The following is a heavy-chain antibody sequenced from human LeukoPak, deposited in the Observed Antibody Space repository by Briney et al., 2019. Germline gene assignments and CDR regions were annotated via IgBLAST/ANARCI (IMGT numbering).Heavy chain of an antibody. Sequence: VASVKVSCMASGYTFTGYYMHWVRQAPGQRLEWMGRINTNSGDTNYAQQFQGRVTINRDTSISTAYMELSRLRSDDTAVYYCARDLGGYSYGYDYWGQGNLVTVSS. D-gene: IGHD5-18*01. CDR1: GYTFTGYY. J-gene: IGHJ4*02. CDR2: INTNSGDT. V-gene: IGHV1-2*06. CDR3: ARDLGGYSYGYDY.